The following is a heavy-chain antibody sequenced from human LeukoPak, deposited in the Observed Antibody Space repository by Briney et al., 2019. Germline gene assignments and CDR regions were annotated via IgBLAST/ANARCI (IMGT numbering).Heavy chain of an antibody. CDR2: ISSSSSLI. J-gene: IGHJ6*03. D-gene: IGHD6-13*01. Sequence: KSGGSLRLSCAASGFTFSSYTMNWVRQAPGKGLEWVSCISSSSSLIFYSDSVRGRFTISRDNAKNLLYLHMNSLRVEDTAVYYCAKVDRGDYSSSPVPYYNYYMNVWGKGTTVTVSS. CDR3: AKVDRGDYSSSPVPYYNYYMNV. CDR1: GFTFSSYT. V-gene: IGHV3-21*01.